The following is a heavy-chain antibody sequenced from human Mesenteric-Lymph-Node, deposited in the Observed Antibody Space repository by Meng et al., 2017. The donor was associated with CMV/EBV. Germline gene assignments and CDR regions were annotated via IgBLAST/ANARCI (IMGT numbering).Heavy chain of an antibody. CDR1: GFSVSTSGVG. V-gene: IGHV2-5*01. J-gene: IGHJ4*02. D-gene: IGHD1-1*01. CDR3: ALSTGREGIFQGYFDH. CDR2: FYWNDDM. Sequence: SGPTLVKPTQTLTLTCTVSGFSVSTSGVGVGWFRQPPGKALEWLALFYWNDDMRYSPSLNSRLTITKDTSKNQVVLTMTNMDPVDTATYFCALSTGREGIFQGYFDHWGQGTLVTVSS.